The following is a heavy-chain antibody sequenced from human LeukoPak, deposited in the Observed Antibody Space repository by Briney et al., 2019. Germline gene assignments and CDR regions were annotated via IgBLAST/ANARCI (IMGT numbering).Heavy chain of an antibody. CDR2: IYSGGST. CDR3: ASNRKYYDYVWGSSRSEQLDY. CDR1: GFTVSSNY. V-gene: IGHV3-66*01. D-gene: IGHD3-16*02. J-gene: IGHJ4*02. Sequence: GGSLRLSCAASGFTVSSNYMSWVRQAPGKGLEWVSVIYSGGSTYYADSVMGRFTISRDNSKNTLYLQMNSLRAEDTAVYYCASNRKYYDYVWGSSRSEQLDYWGQGTLVTVSS.